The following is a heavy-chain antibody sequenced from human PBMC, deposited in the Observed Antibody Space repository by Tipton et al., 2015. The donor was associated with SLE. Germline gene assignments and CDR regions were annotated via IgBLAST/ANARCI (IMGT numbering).Heavy chain of an antibody. J-gene: IGHJ5*02. V-gene: IGHV4-61*01. CDR2: IYYSGST. Sequence: TLSLTCAVYGGSVSSGSYHWSWIRQPPGKGLEWIGYIYYSGSTNYNPSLKSRVTISVDTSKNQFSLKLSSVTAADTAVYYCARWDDYGAENWFDPWGQGTLVTVSS. D-gene: IGHD4-17*01. CDR1: GGSVSSGSYH. CDR3: ARWDDYGAENWFDP.